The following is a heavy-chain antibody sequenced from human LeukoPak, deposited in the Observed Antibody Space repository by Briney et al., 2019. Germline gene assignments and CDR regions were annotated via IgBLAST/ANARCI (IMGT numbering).Heavy chain of an antibody. CDR2: INPNSGGT. V-gene: IGHV1-2*02. Sequence: ASVKVSCKASGYTFTGYYMHWVRQAPGQGLEWMGWINPNSGGTNYAQKFQGRVTMTRDTSISTAYMELSRLRSDDTAVYYCARDLGASQQLPSTDWKGVNWFDPWGQGTLVTVSS. D-gene: IGHD6-13*01. J-gene: IGHJ5*02. CDR1: GYTFTGYY. CDR3: ARDLGASQQLPSTDWKGVNWFDP.